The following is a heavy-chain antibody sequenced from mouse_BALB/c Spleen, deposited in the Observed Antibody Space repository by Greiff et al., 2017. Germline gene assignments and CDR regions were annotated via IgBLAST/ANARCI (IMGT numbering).Heavy chain of an antibody. CDR3: ARLYGYDGYYYAMDY. CDR2: ISSGGSYT. V-gene: IGHV5-6*01. Sequence: EVKLMESGGDLVKPGGSLKLSCAASGFTFSSYGMSWVRQTPDKRLEWVATISSGGSYTYYPDSVKGRFTISRDNAKNTLYLQMSSLKSEDTAMYYCARLYGYDGYYYAMDYWGQGTSVTVSS. J-gene: IGHJ4*01. D-gene: IGHD2-2*01. CDR1: GFTFSSYG.